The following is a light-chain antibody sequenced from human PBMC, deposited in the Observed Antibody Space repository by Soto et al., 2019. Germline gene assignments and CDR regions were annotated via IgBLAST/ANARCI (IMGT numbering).Light chain of an antibody. CDR2: DVS. CDR1: HSVSSNY. CDR3: QQYGVSPT. J-gene: IGKJ1*01. V-gene: IGKV3-20*01. Sequence: EIVLTQSPGTLSLSPGERATLSCRSSHSVSSNYLAWYQQKPGQAPRLLIYDVSSRATGIPGRFSGSGSGTDFPLTISRLEPVDFAVYYCQQYGVSPTFGQGTKVEIK.